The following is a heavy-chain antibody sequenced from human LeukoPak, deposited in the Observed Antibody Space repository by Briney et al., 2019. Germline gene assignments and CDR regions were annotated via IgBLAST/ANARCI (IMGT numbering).Heavy chain of an antibody. V-gene: IGHV3-23*01. D-gene: IGHD1-26*01. CDR1: GFTFSSYA. J-gene: IGHJ1*01. CDR2: ISGSGVTT. Sequence: GGSLRLSCVASGFTFSSYAMSWVRQAPGKGLEWVAAISGSGVTTHYAGSVKGRFSISRDNSKNTLYLQMNSLRAEDTALYYCAKKVVVGATSPYSDFQDWGQGTLVTVSS. CDR3: AKKVVVGATSPYSDFQD.